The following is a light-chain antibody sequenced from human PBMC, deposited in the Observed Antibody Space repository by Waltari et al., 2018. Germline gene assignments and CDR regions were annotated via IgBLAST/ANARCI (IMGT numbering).Light chain of an antibody. V-gene: IGLV3-1*01. J-gene: IGLJ2*01. CDR2: QDM. CDR3: QAWDTTIVV. Sequence: SYELTQPPSVSVSPGQTATITCSADQLGDKFVAWYQQKSGQSPVLVIDQDMKRPSGIPGRFSGSNSGNTATLTIGGTQVDDEADFYCQAWDTTIVVFGGGTKLTVL. CDR1: QLGDKF.